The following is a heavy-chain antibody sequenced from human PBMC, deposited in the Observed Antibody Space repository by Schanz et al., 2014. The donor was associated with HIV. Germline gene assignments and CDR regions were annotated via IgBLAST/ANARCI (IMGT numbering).Heavy chain of an antibody. V-gene: IGHV4-31*03. Sequence: QVQLQESGPGLVKPSQTLSLTCTVSGDSISSGGYYWSWIRQHPGKGLEWIGYIYYSGSTYYNPSPKSRVIMSVATSANHFSMQLSSAPVADTAVYYCARGEGYYYDSSGFPLASGMDVWGQGTTVTVSS. CDR1: GDSISSGGYY. CDR3: ARGEGYYYDSSGFPLASGMDV. J-gene: IGHJ6*02. D-gene: IGHD3-22*01. CDR2: IYYSGST.